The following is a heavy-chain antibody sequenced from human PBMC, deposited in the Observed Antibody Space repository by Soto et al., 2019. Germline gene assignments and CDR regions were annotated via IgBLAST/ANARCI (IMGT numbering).Heavy chain of an antibody. D-gene: IGHD3-3*01. CDR3: AKPPWTYYDFWSAALLKYYYYYGMDV. Sequence: GGSLRLSCAASGFTFSSYGMHWVRQAPGKGLEWVAVISYDGSNKYYADSVKGRFTISRDNSKNTLYLQMNSLRAEDTAVYYCAKPPWTYYDFWSAALLKYYYYYGMDVWGQGTTVTVSS. V-gene: IGHV3-30*18. CDR1: GFTFSSYG. J-gene: IGHJ6*02. CDR2: ISYDGSNK.